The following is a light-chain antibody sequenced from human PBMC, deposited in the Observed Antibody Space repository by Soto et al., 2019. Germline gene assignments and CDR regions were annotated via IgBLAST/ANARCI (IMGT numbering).Light chain of an antibody. CDR1: SGSIASNY. CDR3: LSYDSSNIHVV. V-gene: IGLV6-57*04. CDR2: EDN. J-gene: IGLJ2*01. Sequence: FLLTQPHSVSESPGKTVTISCTRSSGSIASNYVQWYQQRPGSAPTTVIYEDNQRPSGVPDRFSGSIDSSSNSASLTISRLKTEDETDYYCLSYDSSNIHVVFGGGTKLTVL.